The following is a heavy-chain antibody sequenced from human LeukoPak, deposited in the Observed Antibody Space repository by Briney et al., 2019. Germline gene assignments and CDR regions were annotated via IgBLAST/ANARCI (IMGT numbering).Heavy chain of an antibody. D-gene: IGHD6-6*01. Sequence: GGSLRLSCAASGFTFSSYAMSWVRQAPGKGLEWVSAISGSGGSTYYADSVKGRFTISRDNSKSTLYLQMNSLRAEDTAVYYCAKDRTYSSSTSLDWYFDLWGRGTLVTVSS. CDR2: ISGSGGST. CDR1: GFTFSSYA. J-gene: IGHJ2*01. CDR3: AKDRTYSSSTSLDWYFDL. V-gene: IGHV3-23*01.